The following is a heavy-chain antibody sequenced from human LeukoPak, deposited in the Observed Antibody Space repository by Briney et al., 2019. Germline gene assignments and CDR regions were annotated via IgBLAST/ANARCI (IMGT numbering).Heavy chain of an antibody. CDR3: ARGYVSGSYHS. CDR2: ISGSNSYI. J-gene: IGHJ4*02. D-gene: IGHD3-10*01. Sequence: GGSLRLSCAASGFTFNSYSMNWVRQAPGKGLEWVSSISGSNSYIYYADSMKGRFTISRDNAKNSLYLQMNSLRAEDTAVYYCARGYVSGSYHSWGQGTLVTVSS. V-gene: IGHV3-21*01. CDR1: GFTFNSYS.